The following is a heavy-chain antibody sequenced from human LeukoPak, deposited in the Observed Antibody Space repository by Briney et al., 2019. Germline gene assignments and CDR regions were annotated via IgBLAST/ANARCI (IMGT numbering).Heavy chain of an antibody. J-gene: IGHJ4*02. V-gene: IGHV3-30*02. Sequence: GGSLRLSCAASGFTFSSYGMHWVRQAPGKGLEWVAVIWNDGSNKYYADSVKGRFTISRDNSKNTLYLQMNSLRAEDTAVYYCAKNERSRDGYNHFDYWGQGTLVTVSS. CDR3: AKNERSRDGYNHFDY. CDR1: GFTFSSYG. CDR2: IWNDGSNK. D-gene: IGHD5-24*01.